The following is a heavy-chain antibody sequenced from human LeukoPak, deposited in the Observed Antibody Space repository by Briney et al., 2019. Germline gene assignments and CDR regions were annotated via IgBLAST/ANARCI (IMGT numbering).Heavy chain of an antibody. J-gene: IGHJ5*02. D-gene: IGHD5-18*01. CDR2: ISYGGIDK. V-gene: IGHV3-30*04. CDR3: ASGKYRYGDNWFDP. Sequence: PGGSLRLSCAASGFNFSSYAMHWVRQAPGEGLEWVGLISYGGIDKSYADSVKGRFTISRDNSKNTLYLQMNSLRAEDTAVYFCASGKYRYGDNWFDPWGQGTLVTVSS. CDR1: GFNFSSYA.